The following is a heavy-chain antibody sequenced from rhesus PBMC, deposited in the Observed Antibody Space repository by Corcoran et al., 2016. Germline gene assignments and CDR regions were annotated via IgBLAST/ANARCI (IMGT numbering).Heavy chain of an antibody. D-gene: IGHD4-29*01. V-gene: IGHV3S5*01. CDR3: AKDPDGSSYVLGYFDD. CDR1: GFTFSSYG. CDR2: INNGGGST. Sequence: EVQLVETGGGLVQPGGSLKLSCAASGFTFSSYGMSWVRQAPGKGLEWVSAINNGGGSTYNADSVKGRFTISRDNSKNTLARQMNSLRAEDTAVYYCAKDPDGSSYVLGYFDDWGQGVLVTVSS. J-gene: IGHJ4*01.